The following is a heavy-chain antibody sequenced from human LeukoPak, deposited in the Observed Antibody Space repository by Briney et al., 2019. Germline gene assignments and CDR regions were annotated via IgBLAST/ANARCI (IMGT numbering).Heavy chain of an antibody. Sequence: VASVKVSCKASGYTFTSYYMHWVRQAPGQGLEWMGIINPSGGSTSYAQKFQGRVTMTRDMSTSTVYMELSSLRSEDTAVYYCARRGRYSSSWYVDYMDVWGKGTTATVSS. CDR3: ARRGRYSSSWYVDYMDV. D-gene: IGHD6-13*01. V-gene: IGHV1-46*01. CDR2: INPSGGST. J-gene: IGHJ6*03. CDR1: GYTFTSYY.